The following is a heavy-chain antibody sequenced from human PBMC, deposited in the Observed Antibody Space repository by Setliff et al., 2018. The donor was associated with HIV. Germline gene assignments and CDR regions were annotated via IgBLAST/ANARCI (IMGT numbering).Heavy chain of an antibody. D-gene: IGHD3-22*01. CDR2: IYYSGST. Sequence: SETLSLTCTVSGGSISSGDYYWSWIRQPPGKGLEWIGYIYYSGSTYYNPSLKSRVTIPVDTSKNQFSLKLSSVTAADTAVYYCARDSEYCFDSSGQDDAFDIWGQGTMVTVSS. V-gene: IGHV4-30-4*08. CDR1: GGSISSGDYY. CDR3: ARDSEYCFDSSGQDDAFDI. J-gene: IGHJ3*02.